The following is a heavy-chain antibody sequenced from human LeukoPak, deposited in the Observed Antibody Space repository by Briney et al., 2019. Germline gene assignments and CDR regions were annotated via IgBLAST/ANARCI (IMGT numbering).Heavy chain of an antibody. V-gene: IGHV3-48*03. D-gene: IGHD2/OR15-2a*01. J-gene: IGHJ4*02. CDR1: GFTFSSYE. CDR2: ISSSGSTI. Sequence: PGGSLRLSCAASGFTFSSYEMNWVRQAPGKGLEWVSYISSSGSTIYYADSVKGRFTISRDNAKNSLYLQMNSLRAEDTALYYCAKDTSLTQFDYWGQGTLVTVSS. CDR3: AKDTSLTQFDY.